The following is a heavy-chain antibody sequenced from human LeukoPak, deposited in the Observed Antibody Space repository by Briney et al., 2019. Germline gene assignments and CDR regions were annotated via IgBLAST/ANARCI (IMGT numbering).Heavy chain of an antibody. D-gene: IGHD3-10*01. CDR1: GGSISSGDYY. CDR2: IYYGGST. J-gene: IGHJ3*02. V-gene: IGHV4-30-4*01. CDR3: ARAEIWFGELLADAFDI. Sequence: PSETLSLTCTVSGGSISSGDYYWSWIRQPPGKGLEWIGYIYYGGSTYYNPSLKSRVTISVDTSKNQFSLKLSSVTAADTAVYYCARAEIWFGELLADAFDIWGQGTMVTVSS.